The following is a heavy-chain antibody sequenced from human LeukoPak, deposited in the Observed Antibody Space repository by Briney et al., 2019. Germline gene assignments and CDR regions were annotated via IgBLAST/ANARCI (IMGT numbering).Heavy chain of an antibody. Sequence: SETLSLTCTVSGYSISSGYYWGWIRQPPGKGLEWIGSIYHSGRTYYNPSLKSRVTISVDTSKNQFSLKLSSVTAADTAVYYCARAGLAAAGLLEDPWGQGTLVTVSS. CDR1: GYSISSGYY. CDR2: IYHSGRT. V-gene: IGHV4-38-2*02. D-gene: IGHD6-13*01. CDR3: ARAGLAAAGLLEDP. J-gene: IGHJ5*02.